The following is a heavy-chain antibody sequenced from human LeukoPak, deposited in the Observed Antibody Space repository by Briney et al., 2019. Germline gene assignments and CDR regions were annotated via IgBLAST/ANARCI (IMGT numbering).Heavy chain of an antibody. CDR3: ARATLGYSSGWYDN. D-gene: IGHD6-19*01. CDR1: GFNFHDYA. CDR2: ISWNSGRL. J-gene: IGHJ5*02. Sequence: GGSLRLSCAASGFNFHDYAMHWVRQTPGKGLEWVSSISWNSGRLGYADSVKGRFTISRDNAKNSLYLQMNSLRAEDTAVYYCARATLGYSSGWYDNWGQGTLVTVSS. V-gene: IGHV3-9*01.